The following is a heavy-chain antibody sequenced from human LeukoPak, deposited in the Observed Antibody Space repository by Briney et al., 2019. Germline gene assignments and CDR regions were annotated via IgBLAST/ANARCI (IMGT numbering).Heavy chain of an antibody. CDR3: ARLHIIKRYGVHGCRFDP. D-gene: IGHD4-17*01. Sequence: ASVKVTCKASGYTFIGYYVHWVRQAPGQGLEWMGWINPNSGGTNYGQKFQGRVTMTRDTSISTAYMELRNLRSDDTAVYYCARLHIIKRYGVHGCRFDPWGQGTLVTVSS. CDR2: INPNSGGT. V-gene: IGHV1-2*02. CDR1: GYTFIGYY. J-gene: IGHJ5*02.